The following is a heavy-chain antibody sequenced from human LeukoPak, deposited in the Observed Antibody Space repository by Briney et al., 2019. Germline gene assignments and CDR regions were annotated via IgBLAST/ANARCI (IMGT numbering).Heavy chain of an antibody. CDR2: IKSKTDGGTT. CDR1: GFTFSIAW. CDR3: TTVCSDGVCYRGGNYHYYGMDV. D-gene: IGHD2-8*01. Sequence: PGGSLRLSCAASGFTFSIAWMSWVRQAPGKGLEWVGRIKSKTDGGTTDYAAPVKGRFTISRDDAKNTLYLEMNSLKTEDTAVYYCTTVCSDGVCYRGGNYHYYGMDVWGQGTTVTVSS. V-gene: IGHV3-15*01. J-gene: IGHJ6*02.